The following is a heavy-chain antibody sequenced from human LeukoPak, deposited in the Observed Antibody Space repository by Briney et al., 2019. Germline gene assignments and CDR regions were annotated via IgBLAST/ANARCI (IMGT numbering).Heavy chain of an antibody. Sequence: SGPALVKPTQTLTLTCTFSGFSLSTSGMCVSWIRQPPGKALEWLARIDWDDDKYYSTSLKTRLTISKDTSKNQVVLTMTNMDPMDTATYYCARILVTSSGGSYDYWGQGTLVTVSS. CDR2: IDWDDDK. CDR1: GFSLSTSGMC. D-gene: IGHD1-26*01. CDR3: ARILVTSSGGSYDY. J-gene: IGHJ4*02. V-gene: IGHV2-70*11.